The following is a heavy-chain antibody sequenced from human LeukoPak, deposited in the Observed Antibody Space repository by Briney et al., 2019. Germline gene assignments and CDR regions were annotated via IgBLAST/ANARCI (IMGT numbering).Heavy chain of an antibody. Sequence: SETLSLTCAVYGGSFSGYYWSWIRQPPGKGLEWIGEINHSGSTNYNPSLKSRVTISVDTSKNQFSLKLTSVTAADTAVYYCARAGGSGLIDYWGQGTLVTVSS. D-gene: IGHD6-19*01. CDR3: ARAGGSGLIDY. V-gene: IGHV4-34*01. J-gene: IGHJ4*02. CDR2: INHSGST. CDR1: GGSFSGYY.